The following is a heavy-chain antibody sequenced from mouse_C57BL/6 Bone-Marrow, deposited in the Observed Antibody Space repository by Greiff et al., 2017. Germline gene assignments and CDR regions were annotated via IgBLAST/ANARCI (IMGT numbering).Heavy chain of an antibody. Sequence: EVKLVESGGGLVQSGRSLRLSCATSGFTFSDFYMEWVRQAPGKGLEWIAASRNKANDYTTEYSASVKGRFIVSKDTSQSILYLQMNALRAEDTAIYYCARDLSYDGSNDWYFDVWGTGTTVTVSS. D-gene: IGHD1-1*01. CDR2: SRNKANDYTT. J-gene: IGHJ1*03. CDR1: GFTFSDFY. CDR3: ARDLSYDGSNDWYFDV. V-gene: IGHV7-1*01.